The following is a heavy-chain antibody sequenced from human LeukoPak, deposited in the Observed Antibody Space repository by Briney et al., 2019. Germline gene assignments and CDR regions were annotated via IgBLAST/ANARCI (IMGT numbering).Heavy chain of an antibody. CDR3: ARDSGSSGWYSNWFDP. V-gene: IGHV1-69*13. CDR2: IIPISGTA. J-gene: IGHJ5*02. CDR1: GYTFIHYY. Sequence: SVKVSCKTSGYTFIHYYMHWVRQAPGQGLEWMGGIIPISGTANYAQKFQGRVTITADESTSTAYMELSSLRSEDTAVYYCARDSGSSGWYSNWFDPWGQGTLVTVSS. D-gene: IGHD6-19*01.